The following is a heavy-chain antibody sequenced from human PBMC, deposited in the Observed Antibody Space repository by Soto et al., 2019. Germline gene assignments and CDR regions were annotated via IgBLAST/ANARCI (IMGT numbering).Heavy chain of an antibody. V-gene: IGHV4-59*01. Sequence: SETLSLTCTVSGGSISSYYWSWIRQPPGKGLEWIGYIYYSGSTNYNPSLKSRVTISVDTSKNQFSLKLSSVTAADTAVYYCARDPLPGYWGQGTLVTVYS. CDR3: ARDPLPGY. J-gene: IGHJ4*02. CDR1: GGSISSYY. CDR2: IYYSGST.